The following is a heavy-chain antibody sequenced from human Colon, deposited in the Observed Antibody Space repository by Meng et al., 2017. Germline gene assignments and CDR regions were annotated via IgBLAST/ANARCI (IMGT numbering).Heavy chain of an antibody. D-gene: IGHD3-3*01. V-gene: IGHV3-74*01. Sequence: GGSLRLSCEGSGFTFSTYWMHWVRQAPGKGLVWVSLISPDGSATSYADSVKRRFTISRDNVKNTVYLQMNSLTAEDTAVYFCASFQYTMEAYWGQGTLVTVSS. CDR3: ASFQYTMEAY. J-gene: IGHJ4*02. CDR1: GFTFSTYW. CDR2: ISPDGSAT.